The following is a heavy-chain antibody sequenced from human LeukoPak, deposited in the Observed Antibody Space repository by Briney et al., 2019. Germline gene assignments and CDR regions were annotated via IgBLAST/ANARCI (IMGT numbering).Heavy chain of an antibody. V-gene: IGHV3-30*18. CDR3: AELGDFDY. CDR1: GFTFSSYG. Sequence: GGSLRLSCAASGFTFSSYGMHWVRQAPGKGLEWAAVISYDGSNKYYADSVKGRFTISRDNSKNTLYLQMNSLRAEDMAVYYCAELGDFDYWGQGTLVTVSS. J-gene: IGHJ4*02. CDR2: ISYDGSNK. D-gene: IGHD3-16*01.